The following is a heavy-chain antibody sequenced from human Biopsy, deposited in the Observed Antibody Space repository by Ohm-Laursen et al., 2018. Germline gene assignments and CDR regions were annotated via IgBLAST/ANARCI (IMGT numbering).Heavy chain of an antibody. Sequence: SQTLSLTYTVSGGSVSSGGFYWSWIRQHPGKGLEWIGYIYYSGTTYYNPSLKSLVTISVDTSKNQFSLKLNSVTAADTAVYYCARRPYGGTRYWYFDLWGCGTLVTVSS. CDR1: GGSVSSGGFY. CDR3: ARRPYGGTRYWYFDL. CDR2: IYYSGTT. J-gene: IGHJ2*01. D-gene: IGHD4-23*01. V-gene: IGHV4-31*01.